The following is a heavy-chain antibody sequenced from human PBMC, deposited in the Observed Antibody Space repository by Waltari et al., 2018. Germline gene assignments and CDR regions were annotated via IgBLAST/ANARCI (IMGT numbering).Heavy chain of an antibody. J-gene: IGHJ6*03. V-gene: IGHV1-2*06. CDR2: INPNSGGT. CDR3: ARETPHCSSTSCFYYYYYMDV. D-gene: IGHD2-2*01. CDR1: GYTFTGYY. Sequence: QVQLVQSGAEVKKPGASVKVSCKASGYTFTGYYMHWVRQAPGQGLEWMGRINPNSGGTNYAQKFQGRVTMTRDTSISTAYMELSRLRSDDTAVYYCARETPHCSSTSCFYYYYYMDVWGKGTTVTVSS.